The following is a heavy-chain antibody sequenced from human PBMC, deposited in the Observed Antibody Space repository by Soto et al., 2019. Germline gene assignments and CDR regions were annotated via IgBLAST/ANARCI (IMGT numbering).Heavy chain of an antibody. Sequence: PGGSLRLSCAASGFTFSSYAMSWVRQAPGKGLEWVSAISGSGGSTYYADSVKGRFTISRDNSKNTLYLQMNSLRAEDTAVYYCAKVPRPSDSSGYYESLFDYWGQGTLVTISS. CDR1: GFTFSSYA. D-gene: IGHD3-22*01. CDR3: AKVPRPSDSSGYYESLFDY. V-gene: IGHV3-23*01. CDR2: ISGSGGST. J-gene: IGHJ4*02.